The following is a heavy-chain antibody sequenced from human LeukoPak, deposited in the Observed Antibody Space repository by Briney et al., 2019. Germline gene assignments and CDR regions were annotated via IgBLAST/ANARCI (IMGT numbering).Heavy chain of an antibody. Sequence: GGSLRLSCAASEFTFSAYWMHWVRQAPGKGLVWVSRIRGDGSMTNYSDSVKGRFAISRDNAKNTLYLQMNSLRLEDTAVYYCARENLAAAADYWGQGTVVTVSS. CDR2: IRGDGSMT. CDR3: ARENLAAAADY. CDR1: EFTFSAYW. D-gene: IGHD6-25*01. J-gene: IGHJ4*02. V-gene: IGHV3-74*01.